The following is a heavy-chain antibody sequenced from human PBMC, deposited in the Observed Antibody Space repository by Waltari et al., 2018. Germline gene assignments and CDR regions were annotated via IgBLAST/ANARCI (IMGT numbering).Heavy chain of an antibody. CDR3: ARNLAAAALRS. CDR1: GGTFSSYA. Sequence: QVQLVQSGAEVKKPGSSVKVSCKASGGTFSSYAISWVRQAPGQGVEWMGGIIPMFGTANYAQKFQGRVRSTADESTRTAYMELSSLRAQDTAVYYCARNLAAAALRSWGQGTLVTVSS. D-gene: IGHD6-13*01. V-gene: IGHV1-69*12. J-gene: IGHJ5*02. CDR2: IIPMFGTA.